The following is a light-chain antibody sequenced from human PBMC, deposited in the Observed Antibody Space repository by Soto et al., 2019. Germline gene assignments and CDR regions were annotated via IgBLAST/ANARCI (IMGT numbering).Light chain of an antibody. J-gene: IGKJ4*01. Sequence: PGERASLSCRASQSISGRYLAWYQQKPGQAPRLLIYDASSRATGIPDRFSGSGSGTDFILTISRLEPEDFAVYYCQQRSSWPLTFGGGTRVE. CDR3: QQRSSWPLT. CDR1: QSISGRY. CDR2: DAS. V-gene: IGKV3D-20*02.